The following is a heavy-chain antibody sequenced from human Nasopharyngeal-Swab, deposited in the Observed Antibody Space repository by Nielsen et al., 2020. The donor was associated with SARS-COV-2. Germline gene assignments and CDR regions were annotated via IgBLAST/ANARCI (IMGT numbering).Heavy chain of an antibody. V-gene: IGHV3-21*01. CDR1: GFTFSSYS. CDR2: ISSSSSYI. J-gene: IGHJ4*02. D-gene: IGHD3-16*01. CDR3: ARGGPTFGGVTGY. Sequence: GESLKISCAASGFTFSSYSMNWARQAPGKGLEWVSSISSSSSYIYYADSVKGRFTISRDNAKNSLYLQMNSLRAEDTAVYYCARGGPTFGGVTGYWGQGTLVTVSS.